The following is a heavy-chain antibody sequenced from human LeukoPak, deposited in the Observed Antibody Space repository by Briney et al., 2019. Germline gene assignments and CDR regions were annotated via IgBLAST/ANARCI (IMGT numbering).Heavy chain of an antibody. J-gene: IGHJ4*02. V-gene: IGHV3-7*01. CDR1: GFTFSSYG. Sequence: SGGSLRLSCAASGFTFSSYGMHWVRQAPGKGPEWVANIKEDGAERYSADSVKGRFTISRDNAKNSLSLQVNSLRAEDTAVYYCARSRSGYYEDYWGQGTLVTVSS. CDR3: ARSRSGYYEDY. D-gene: IGHD3-22*01. CDR2: IKEDGAER.